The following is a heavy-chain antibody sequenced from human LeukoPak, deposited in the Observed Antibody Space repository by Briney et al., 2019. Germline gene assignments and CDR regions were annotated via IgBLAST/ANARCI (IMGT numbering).Heavy chain of an antibody. D-gene: IGHD3-22*01. CDR2: IHYTGST. CDR3: ARRVSREDYHDT. Sequence: PSETLSLTCTVSGGSISSDNYYWDWIRQPPGKGLEWIGTIHYTGSTYYNTSLKSRVTISVDTSKNRSSLKLTSVTEADTAMYYCARRVSREDYHDTWGQGTLVTVSS. CDR1: GGSISSDNYY. J-gene: IGHJ4*02. V-gene: IGHV4-39*07.